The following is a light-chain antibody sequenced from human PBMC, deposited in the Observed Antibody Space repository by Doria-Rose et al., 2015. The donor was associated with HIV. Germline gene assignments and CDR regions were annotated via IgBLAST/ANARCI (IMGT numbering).Light chain of an antibody. J-gene: IGKJ3*01. Sequence: TQPPESLGMSLGERATLNCKSNQSLLYTSKNYLAWYQQKPGQPPKLLIYWASTRQSGVPARFSGRGSGTDFTLTISSLEAEDVAVYYCQQYYDTPSFGPGTTVDIK. CDR1: QSLLYTSKNY. V-gene: IGKV4-1*01. CDR2: WAS. CDR3: QQYYDTPS.